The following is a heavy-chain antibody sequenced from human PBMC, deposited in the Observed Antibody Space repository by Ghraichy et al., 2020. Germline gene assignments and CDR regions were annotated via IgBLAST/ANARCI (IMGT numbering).Heavy chain of an antibody. Sequence: GGSLRLSCVGSGFSLSDYSMNWVRQSPGKGLEWVSYITSSSRFTSYADSVKGRFTISRDNAHNSVYLQMSSLRDEDTAVYFCARGSRVLRFLYYDAMDVWGQGTTVTVSS. D-gene: IGHD2/OR15-2a*01. J-gene: IGHJ6*02. CDR3: ARGSRVLRFLYYDAMDV. CDR1: GFSLSDYS. CDR2: ITSSSRFT. V-gene: IGHV3-48*02.